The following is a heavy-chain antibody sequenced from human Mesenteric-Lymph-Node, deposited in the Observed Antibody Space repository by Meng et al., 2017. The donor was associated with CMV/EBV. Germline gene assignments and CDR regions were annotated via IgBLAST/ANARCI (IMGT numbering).Heavy chain of an antibody. V-gene: IGHV3-11*01. Sequence: GESLKISCAASGFTFSDYYMTWMRQAPGKGLEWISYISRSSSSMYYADSVKGRFTISRDNAKNSLFLQMNSLRAEDTAVYYCAKAFALDYGAYGMDVWGQGTTVTVSS. J-gene: IGHJ6*01. D-gene: IGHD4-17*01. CDR3: AKAFALDYGAYGMDV. CDR2: ISRSSSSM. CDR1: GFTFSDYY.